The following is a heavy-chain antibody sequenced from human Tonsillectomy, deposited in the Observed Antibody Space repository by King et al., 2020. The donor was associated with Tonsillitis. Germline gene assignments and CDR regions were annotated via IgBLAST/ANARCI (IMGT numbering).Heavy chain of an antibody. J-gene: IGHJ4*02. D-gene: IGHD3-16*01. Sequence: VQLVESGGGFVQPGGSLRLSCAASGFTLTSYAMNWVRQAPGKGLEWVSSIRSSGAVTYYADSVKGRITISRDNSRNTLHLQMNSRGGEDTAVYYCAKGTSVWEGLDYWGQDTLVTVPS. CDR1: GFTLTSYA. CDR2: IRSSGAVT. V-gene: IGHV3-23*04. CDR3: AKGTSVWEGLDY.